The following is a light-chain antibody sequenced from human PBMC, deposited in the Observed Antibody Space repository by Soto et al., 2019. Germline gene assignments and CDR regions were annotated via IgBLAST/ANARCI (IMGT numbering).Light chain of an antibody. V-gene: IGKV1-5*03. CDR1: QSISSW. Sequence: QMTQAPSTLSEIVRDRLTIPCQASQSISSWLAWYQQKTGSLPRLLIYRASTLESGVPSRFSGSGSGTEFTLTISSMQTDDFATYYCNQYDTYLWTLGQGPKVEIK. J-gene: IGKJ1*01. CDR3: NQYDTYLWT. CDR2: RAS.